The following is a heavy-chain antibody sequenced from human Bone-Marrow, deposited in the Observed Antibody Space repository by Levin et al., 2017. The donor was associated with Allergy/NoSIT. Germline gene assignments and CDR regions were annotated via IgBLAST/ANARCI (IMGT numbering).Heavy chain of an antibody. V-gene: IGHV4-39*07. CDR3: ASVDEDMVRRPNNWFDP. J-gene: IGHJ5*02. CDR2: IYYSGST. Sequence: PSETLSLTCTVSGGSISSSSYYWGWIRQPPGKGLEWIGSIYYSGSTYYNPSLKSRVTISVDTSKNQFSLKLSSVTAADTAVYYCASVDEDMVRRPNNWFDPWGQGTLVTVSS. CDR1: GGSISSSSYY. D-gene: IGHD3-10*01.